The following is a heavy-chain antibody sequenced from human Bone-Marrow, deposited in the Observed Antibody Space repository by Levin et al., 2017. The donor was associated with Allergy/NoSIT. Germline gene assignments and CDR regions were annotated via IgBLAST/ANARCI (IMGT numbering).Heavy chain of an antibody. CDR3: AKEAGTIYFDY. CDR1: GFRFDEYT. Sequence: LSLTCAASGFRFDEYTMHWVRQAPGKRLEWVSLISWDSKNKYYADSVKGRFTISRDNSKNSLYLQMNSLTTDDTALYHCAKEAGTIYFDYWGKGTLVTVSS. D-gene: IGHD6-19*01. V-gene: IGHV3-43*01. J-gene: IGHJ4*02. CDR2: ISWDSKNK.